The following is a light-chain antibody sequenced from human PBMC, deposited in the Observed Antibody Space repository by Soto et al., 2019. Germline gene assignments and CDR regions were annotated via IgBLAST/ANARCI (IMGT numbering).Light chain of an antibody. CDR2: DAS. CDR3: QQRSNWQFT. V-gene: IGKV3-11*01. CDR1: QSVSSY. J-gene: IGKJ3*01. Sequence: EIVLTQSPTTPSLSPGERATLSGRASQSVSSYLAWYQQKPGQAPRLLIYDASNRATGIPARFSGSGSGTDFTLTISSLEPADFAVYYCQQRSNWQFTFGPGTKVDIK.